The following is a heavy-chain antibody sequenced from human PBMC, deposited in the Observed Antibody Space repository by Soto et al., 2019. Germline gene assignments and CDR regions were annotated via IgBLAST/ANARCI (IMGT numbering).Heavy chain of an antibody. Sequence: PGESLKISCKGSGYSFTSYWIGWVRQMPGKGLEWMGIIYPGDSDTRYSPSFQGQVTISADKSISTAYLQWSSLKASDTAMHYCARLIAYCGGDCNLDAFDIWGQGTMVTVSS. J-gene: IGHJ3*02. CDR1: GYSFTSYW. CDR3: ARLIAYCGGDCNLDAFDI. CDR2: IYPGDSDT. D-gene: IGHD2-21*02. V-gene: IGHV5-51*01.